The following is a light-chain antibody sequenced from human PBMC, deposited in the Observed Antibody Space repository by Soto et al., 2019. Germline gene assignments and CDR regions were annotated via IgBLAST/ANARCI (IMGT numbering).Light chain of an antibody. CDR1: ESIKTW. Sequence: IQMTQSASTLSAYVGDRVTITCRASESIKTWLAWYQQRPGKAPNLLIYKASSLQSGVSSRFSGSGSGTEFTLIISSLQPDDSATYYCQQYNVYPYTFGQGTKVQI. V-gene: IGKV1-5*03. J-gene: IGKJ2*01. CDR2: KAS. CDR3: QQYNVYPYT.